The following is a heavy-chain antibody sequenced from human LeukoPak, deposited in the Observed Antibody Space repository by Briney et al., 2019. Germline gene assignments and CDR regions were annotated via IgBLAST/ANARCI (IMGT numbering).Heavy chain of an antibody. Sequence: GGSPRLSCAASGLTFSSFGMSWVRQAPGKRLEWVSAITGSGYTTYYADSVKGRFTISRDNSKNTVSLQMYSLRAEDTAVYYCGSTEGTSTYSAWGSYRLDSWGQGTLVTVAS. CDR2: ITGSGYTT. CDR1: GLTFSSFG. J-gene: IGHJ4*02. V-gene: IGHV3-23*01. CDR3: GSTEGTSTYSAWGSYRLDS. D-gene: IGHD3-16*02.